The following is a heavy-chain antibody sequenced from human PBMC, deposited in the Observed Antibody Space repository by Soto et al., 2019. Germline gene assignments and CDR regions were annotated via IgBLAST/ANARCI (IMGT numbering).Heavy chain of an antibody. Sequence: QVQLVQSGAEVKKPGSSVKVSCKASGGTFSSYAISWVRQAPGQGLEWMGGIIPIFGTANYAQKFQGRLTITADESTSTAYMELSSLRSEDTAVYYCASPDRIAALSQDPSLLYWGQGTLVTVSS. V-gene: IGHV1-69*01. CDR3: ASPDRIAALSQDPSLLY. D-gene: IGHD6-6*01. CDR1: GGTFSSYA. CDR2: IIPIFGTA. J-gene: IGHJ4*02.